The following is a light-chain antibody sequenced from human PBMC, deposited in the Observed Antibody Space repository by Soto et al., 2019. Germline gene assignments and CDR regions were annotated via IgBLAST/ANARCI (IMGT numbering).Light chain of an antibody. V-gene: IGKV3-20*01. Sequence: EIVLTQSPGTLSLSPGERATLSCRASQSVSRSFLAWYQQKPGQAPRLLIYGASSRATGIPDRFSGSGSGTDYTLTISRLEPNYFAVCSCQLYDCSPWTFGQGTKVEIK. CDR1: QSVSRSF. CDR3: QLYDCSPWT. CDR2: GAS. J-gene: IGKJ1*01.